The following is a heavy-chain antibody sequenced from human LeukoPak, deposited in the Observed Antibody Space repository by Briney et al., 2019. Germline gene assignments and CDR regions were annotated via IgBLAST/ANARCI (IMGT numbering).Heavy chain of an antibody. V-gene: IGHV1-46*01. CDR2: INPSGGST. CDR1: GYTFTSYY. CDR3: ARDPPYYDILTGSSKGLDNWFDP. Sequence: ASVKVSCKASGYTFTSYYMHWVRQAPGQGLEWMGIINPSGGSTSYAQKFQGRVTMTRDTSTSTAYMELSSLRSEDTAVYYCARDPPYYDILTGSSKGLDNWFDPWGQGTLVTVSS. J-gene: IGHJ5*02. D-gene: IGHD3-9*01.